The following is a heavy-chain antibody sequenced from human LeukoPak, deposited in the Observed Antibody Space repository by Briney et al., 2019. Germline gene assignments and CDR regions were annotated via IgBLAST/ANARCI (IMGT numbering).Heavy chain of an antibody. CDR2: IYYSGST. CDR1: GGSISSSSYY. D-gene: IGHD5-24*01. V-gene: IGHV4-39*07. Sequence: SETLSLTCTVSGGSISSSSYYWGWIRQPPGKGLEWIGSIYYSGSTYYNPSLKSRVAISVDTSKNQFSLKLSSVTAADTAVYYCAREVGRDGYNFAFDYWGQGTLVTVSS. J-gene: IGHJ4*02. CDR3: AREVGRDGYNFAFDY.